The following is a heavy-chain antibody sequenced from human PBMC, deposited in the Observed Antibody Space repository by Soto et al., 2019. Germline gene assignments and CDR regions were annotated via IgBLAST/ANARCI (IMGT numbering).Heavy chain of an antibody. V-gene: IGHV4-59*08. J-gene: IGHJ5*02. Sequence: SETLSLTCTVSGFTLSRDYWSWIRQPPGRGLEWIGYTADTNYNPSLKTRVTTSVDVSRNQFSLELRSVTVADTALYYCARHGREDSRGFYSRFGPWGQGILVT. D-gene: IGHD3-22*01. CDR2: TADT. CDR1: GFTLSRDY. CDR3: ARHGREDSRGFYSRFGP.